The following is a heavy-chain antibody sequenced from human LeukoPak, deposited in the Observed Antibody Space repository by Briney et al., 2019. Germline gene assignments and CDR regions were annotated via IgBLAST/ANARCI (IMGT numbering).Heavy chain of an antibody. CDR1: GFTFSSYA. Sequence: AGGSLRLSCAASGFTFSSYAMSWVRQAPGKGLEWVSGISGSGGGPNYADSVKGRFTISRDNSKNTLYLQMNSLRAEDTAVYYCAKGHVESGGYCYFDYWGQGTLVTVSS. CDR3: AKGHVESGGYCYFDY. J-gene: IGHJ4*02. CDR2: ISGSGGGP. D-gene: IGHD3-22*01. V-gene: IGHV3-23*01.